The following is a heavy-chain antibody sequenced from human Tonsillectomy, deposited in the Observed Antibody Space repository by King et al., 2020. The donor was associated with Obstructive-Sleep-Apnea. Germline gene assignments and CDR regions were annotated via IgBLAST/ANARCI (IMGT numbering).Heavy chain of an antibody. V-gene: IGHV4-31*03. J-gene: IGHJ6*02. Sequence: QLQESGPGLVKPSQTLSLTCTVSGGSISSGGYYWSWIRQHPGKGLEWIGYIYYSGSTYHNPSLKSRVTISVDTSKNQFSLKLSSVTAADTAVYYCARDGGGGNSEYYGMDVWGQGTTVTASS. D-gene: IGHD4-23*01. CDR3: ARDGGGGNSEYYGMDV. CDR1: GGSISSGGYY. CDR2: IYYSGST.